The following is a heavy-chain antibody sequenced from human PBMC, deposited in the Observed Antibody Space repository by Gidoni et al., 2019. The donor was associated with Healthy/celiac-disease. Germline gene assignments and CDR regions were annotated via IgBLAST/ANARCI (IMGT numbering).Heavy chain of an antibody. Sequence: QVQLQESGTGLVKPSGTLSLTCAASGGSLSSSNWWIVVRQPPGKELEWIGEIYHSGSTNYNPSLKSRVTISVDKSKNQFSLKLSSVTAADTAVYYCARGSAAGKVDWFDPWGQGTLVTVSS. CDR3: ARGSAAGKVDWFDP. D-gene: IGHD6-13*01. CDR1: GGSLSSSNW. CDR2: IYHSGST. V-gene: IGHV4-4*02. J-gene: IGHJ5*02.